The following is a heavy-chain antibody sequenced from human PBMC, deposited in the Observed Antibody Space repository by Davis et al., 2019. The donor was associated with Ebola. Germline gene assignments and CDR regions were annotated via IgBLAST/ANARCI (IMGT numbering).Heavy chain of an antibody. V-gene: IGHV3-48*03. CDR1: GFTSSDYE. D-gene: IGHD5-18*01. CDR2: ISPSASRM. J-gene: IGHJ4*02. Sequence: GESLKISCTASGFTSSDYEMNWVRQTPEKGLEWVSYISPSASRMFYAESVKGRFTISRDDAKNSLFLQMNSQGVEDTAVCYCVPGTWIRGQGRLVTVSS. CDR3: VPGTWI.